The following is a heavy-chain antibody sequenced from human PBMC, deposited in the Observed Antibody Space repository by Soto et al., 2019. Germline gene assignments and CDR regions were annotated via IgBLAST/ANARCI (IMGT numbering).Heavy chain of an antibody. CDR1: GFTFSNAW. Sequence: EVQLVESGGGLVKPGGSLRLSCAASGFTFSNAWMSWVRQAPGKGLEWVGRIKSKTDGGTTDYAAPVKGRFTISRDDSKNTLYLQMNSLKTEDTAVYYCTPPAMIVDSYYFDYWGQGTLVTVSS. V-gene: IGHV3-15*01. CDR3: TPPAMIVDSYYFDY. J-gene: IGHJ4*02. CDR2: IKSKTDGGTT. D-gene: IGHD3-22*01.